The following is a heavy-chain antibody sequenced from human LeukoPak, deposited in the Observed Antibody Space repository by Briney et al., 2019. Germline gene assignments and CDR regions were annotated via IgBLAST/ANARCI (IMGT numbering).Heavy chain of an antibody. D-gene: IGHD5-18*01. CDR3: AKYENSYGGSLDY. CDR1: GFTFSSYA. V-gene: IGHV3-23*01. CDR2: ISGSGGST. J-gene: IGHJ4*02. Sequence: PGGSLRLSCAASGFTFSSYAMSWVRQAPGKGLEWVSAISGSGGSTYYADSVKGRFTISRDNSKNTLYLQMNSLRAEDTAVCYCAKYENSYGGSLDYWGQGTLVTVSS.